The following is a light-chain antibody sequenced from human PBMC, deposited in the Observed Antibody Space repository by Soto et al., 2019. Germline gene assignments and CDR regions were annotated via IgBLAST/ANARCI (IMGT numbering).Light chain of an antibody. CDR2: HVS. CDR3: VQATHFPWT. Sequence: EIVLTQAPLSSPVTLGQPASISCTSSESLLYRNGNTYLSWLHQRPGQPPRLLIYHVSSRFSGIPDRFSGSGGGRHFTLRISRVEAEDVGVYYCVQATHFPWTFGQGTRVEV. J-gene: IGKJ1*01. CDR1: ESLLYRNGNTY. V-gene: IGKV2-24*01.